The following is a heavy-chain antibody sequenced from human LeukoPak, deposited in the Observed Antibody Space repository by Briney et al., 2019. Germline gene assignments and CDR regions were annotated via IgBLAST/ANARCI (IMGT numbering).Heavy chain of an antibody. Sequence: ASVKVSCRAFGYTFTSYYMHWVRQAPGQGLEWMGIINPSGGSTSYAQKFQGRVTMTRDMSTSTVYMELSSLRSEDTAVYYCARGPRITLIRGGQWYYYMDVWGKGTTVTISS. V-gene: IGHV1-46*01. CDR3: ARGPRITLIRGGQWYYYMDV. CDR2: INPSGGST. CDR1: GYTFTSYY. D-gene: IGHD3-10*01. J-gene: IGHJ6*03.